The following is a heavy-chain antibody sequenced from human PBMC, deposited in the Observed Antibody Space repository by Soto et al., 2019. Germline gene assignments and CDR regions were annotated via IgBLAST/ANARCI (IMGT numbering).Heavy chain of an antibody. CDR2: INQDATRQ. D-gene: IGHD3-10*01. J-gene: IGHJ4*02. V-gene: IGHV3-7*03. CDR1: GFSFSSYW. Sequence: GGSLRLSCAASGFSFSSYWMSWVRQAPGRGLEWVANINQDATRQSYVDSVEGQFSIPRDNAKNSLYLQMNSLRVEDTAVYYCAKVGLFDGNKPITFEFWGQGTLVTVSS. CDR3: AKVGLFDGNKPITFEF.